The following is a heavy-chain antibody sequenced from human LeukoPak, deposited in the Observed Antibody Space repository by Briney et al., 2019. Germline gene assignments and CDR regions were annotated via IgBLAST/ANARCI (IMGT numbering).Heavy chain of an antibody. D-gene: IGHD3-3*01. CDR3: ARDRERITIFGVVIINNWFDP. V-gene: IGHV1-2*02. CDR1: GYTFTGYY. CDR2: INPNSGGT. J-gene: IGHJ5*02. Sequence: GASVKVSCKASGYTFTGYYMHWVRQAPGQGLEWMGWINPNSGGTNYAQKFQGRVTMTRVTSISTAYMELSRLRSDDTAVYYCARDRERITIFGVVIINNWFDPWGQGTLVTVSS.